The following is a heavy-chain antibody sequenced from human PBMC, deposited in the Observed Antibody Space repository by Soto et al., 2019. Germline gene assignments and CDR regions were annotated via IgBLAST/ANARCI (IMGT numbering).Heavy chain of an antibody. D-gene: IGHD5-12*01. V-gene: IGHV4-30-4*01. Sequence: ASETLSLTCTVSGGSISSGDYYWSWIRQPPGKGLEWIGYIYYSGSTYYNPSLKSRVTISVDTSKNQFSLKLSSVTAADTAVYYCARDRGYSGHNWFDPWGQGTLVTVSS. J-gene: IGHJ5*02. CDR2: IYYSGST. CDR3: ARDRGYSGHNWFDP. CDR1: GGSISSGDYY.